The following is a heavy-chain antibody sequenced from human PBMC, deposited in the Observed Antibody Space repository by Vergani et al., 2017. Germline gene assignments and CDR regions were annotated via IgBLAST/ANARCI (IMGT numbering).Heavy chain of an antibody. CDR3: ARDSHSSSAEGNWFDP. J-gene: IGHJ5*02. CDR1: GFSFSGYW. D-gene: IGHD6-13*01. V-gene: IGHV3-74*01. Sequence: EVQLVESGGGLIHPGGSLRLSCEGSGFSFSGYWMHWVRQSPEKGLVWVSRIKSDGSITNYADSVKGRFTISRDNAKNTLYLEMNSLRAEDTAVYYCARDSHSSSAEGNWFDPWGQGTLVTVSS. CDR2: IKSDGSIT.